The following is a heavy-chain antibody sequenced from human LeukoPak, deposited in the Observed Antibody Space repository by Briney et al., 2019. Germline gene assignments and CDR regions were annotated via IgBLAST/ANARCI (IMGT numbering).Heavy chain of an antibody. V-gene: IGHV3-23*01. CDR1: GFTFSDYY. Sequence: GGSLRLSCAASGFTFSDYYMSWVRQAPGKGLEWVSAISGSGGSTYYADSVKGRFTISRDNSKNTLYLQMNSLRAEDTAVYYCAKDDYVWGSYRRTPPAFDYWGQGTLVTVSS. CDR2: ISGSGGST. D-gene: IGHD3-16*02. J-gene: IGHJ4*02. CDR3: AKDDYVWGSYRRTPPAFDY.